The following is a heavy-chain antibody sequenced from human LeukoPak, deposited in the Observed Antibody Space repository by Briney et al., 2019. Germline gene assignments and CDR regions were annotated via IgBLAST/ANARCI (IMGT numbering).Heavy chain of an antibody. Sequence: SETLSLTCTVSGGSISSYYWSWIRQPPGKGLEWIGYIYTSGSTNYNPSLKSRVTISVDTSKNQFSLKLSSVTAADTAVYYCARLPDGNIAAAGPFDYWGQGTLVTVSS. J-gene: IGHJ4*02. CDR2: IYTSGST. CDR1: GGSISSYY. V-gene: IGHV4-4*09. CDR3: ARLPDGNIAAAGPFDY. D-gene: IGHD6-13*01.